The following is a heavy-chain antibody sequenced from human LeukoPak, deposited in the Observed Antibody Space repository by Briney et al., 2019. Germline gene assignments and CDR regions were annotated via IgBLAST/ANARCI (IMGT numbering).Heavy chain of an antibody. D-gene: IGHD1-1*01. V-gene: IGHV4-59*12. J-gene: IGHJ4*02. Sequence: SETPSLTCTVSGGSISSYYWSWIRQPPGKGLEWIGYIYYSGSTNYNPSLKSRVTISVDTSKNQFSLKLSSVTAADTAVYYCARALHLEPLYYFDYWGQGTLVTVSS. CDR2: IYYSGST. CDR3: ARALHLEPLYYFDY. CDR1: GGSISSYY.